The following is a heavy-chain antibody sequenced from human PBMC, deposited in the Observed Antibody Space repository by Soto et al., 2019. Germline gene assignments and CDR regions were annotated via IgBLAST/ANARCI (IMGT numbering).Heavy chain of an antibody. J-gene: IGHJ6*03. CDR3: ARGITGTTGQHYYYYYYMDV. Sequence: ASVKVSCKASGYTFTSYDINWVRQATGQGLEWMGWMNPNSGNTGYAQKFQGRVTMTRNTSISTAYMELSSLRSEDTAVYYCARGITGTTGQHYYYYYYMDVWGKGTTVTVSS. V-gene: IGHV1-8*01. CDR2: MNPNSGNT. CDR1: GYTFTSYD. D-gene: IGHD1-7*01.